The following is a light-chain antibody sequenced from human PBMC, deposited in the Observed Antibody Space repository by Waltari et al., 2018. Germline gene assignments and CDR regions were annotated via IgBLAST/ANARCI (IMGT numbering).Light chain of an antibody. CDR3: QQYYSTVT. CDR1: QSVLNRDTKKSY. V-gene: IGKV4-1*01. CDR2: WAS. J-gene: IGKJ4*01. Sequence: DIVMTQSPDSLAVSLGERATITCRSSQSVLNRDTKKSYLAWYQQKSGQTPKLLIYWASTRESGVPDLFSGSGSGTDFTLTITSLQAEDVAVYYCQQYYSTVTFGGGTKVEIK.